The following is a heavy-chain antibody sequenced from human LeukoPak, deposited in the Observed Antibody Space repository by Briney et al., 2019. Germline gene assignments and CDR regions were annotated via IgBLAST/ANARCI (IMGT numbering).Heavy chain of an antibody. CDR2: ISVTGSST. J-gene: IGHJ4*02. CDR1: GFTFNSYA. CDR3: AKTLRSGDWYFDY. D-gene: IGHD2-21*02. V-gene: IGHV3-23*01. Sequence: HPGGSLRLSCVPSGFTFNSYAMSWVRQAPGQGLEWVSTISVTGSSTYYTDSVKGRFTTSRDNSKNTLYLQMNGLRVEDTAVYYCAKTLRSGDWYFDYWGQGTLVTVSS.